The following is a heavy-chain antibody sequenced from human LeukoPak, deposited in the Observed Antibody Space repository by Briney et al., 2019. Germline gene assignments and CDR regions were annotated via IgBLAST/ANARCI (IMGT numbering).Heavy chain of an antibody. Sequence: PGGSLRLSCAASGFTFSNSWMHWVRQARGEGPVWVSRINSDGRTTNYADSVKGRFTISRDNAKNTLYLQMNSLRAEDTAVYYCARAGYYRFDYWGQGTLVTVSS. CDR1: GFTFSNSW. CDR3: ARAGYYRFDY. V-gene: IGHV3-74*01. CDR2: INSDGRTT. D-gene: IGHD1-26*01. J-gene: IGHJ4*02.